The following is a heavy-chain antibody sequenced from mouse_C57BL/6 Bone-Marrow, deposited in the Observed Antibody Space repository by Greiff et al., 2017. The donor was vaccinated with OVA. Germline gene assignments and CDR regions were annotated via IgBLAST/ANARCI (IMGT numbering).Heavy chain of an antibody. D-gene: IGHD2-3*01. CDR1: GYTFTDYY. J-gene: IGHJ1*03. V-gene: IGHV1-26*01. CDR3: ARGDGYYFIWYFDV. CDR2: INPNNGGT. Sequence: EVQLQQSGPELVKPGASVKISCKASGYTFTDYYMNWVKQSHGKSLEWIGDINPNNGGTSYNQKFKGKATLTVDKSSSTAYMELRSLTSEDSAVYYCARGDGYYFIWYFDVWGTGTTVTVSS.